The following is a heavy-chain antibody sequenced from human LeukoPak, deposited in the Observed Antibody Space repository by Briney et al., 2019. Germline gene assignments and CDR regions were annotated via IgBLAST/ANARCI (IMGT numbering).Heavy chain of an antibody. J-gene: IGHJ4*02. V-gene: IGHV1-2*02. CDR2: INPNSGGT. CDR3: ARALLGYCSGGSCYSVLGY. Sequence: ASVRVSCKASGYTFTGYYMHWVRQAPGQGLEWMGWINPNSGGTNYAQKFQGRVTMTRDTSISTAYMELSRLRSDDTAVYYCARALLGYCSGGSCYSVLGYWGQGTLVTVSS. CDR1: GYTFTGYY. D-gene: IGHD2-15*01.